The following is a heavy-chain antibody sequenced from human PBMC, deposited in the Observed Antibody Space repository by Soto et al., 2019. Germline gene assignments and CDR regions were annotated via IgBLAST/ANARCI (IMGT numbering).Heavy chain of an antibody. CDR2: IKGDGTNT. V-gene: IGHV3-74*01. D-gene: IGHD3-10*01. J-gene: IGHJ4*02. CDR1: GVTFSSYW. Sequence: PGGSRRLSCAASGVTFSSYWMHGVRQVPGKGLVWVSLIKGDGTNTGYADSVKGRFTISRDNVKNTLYLQMNSLRAEDTAVYYCVRGRHGDYGDAHWGQGTLVTVSS. CDR3: VRGRHGDYGDAH.